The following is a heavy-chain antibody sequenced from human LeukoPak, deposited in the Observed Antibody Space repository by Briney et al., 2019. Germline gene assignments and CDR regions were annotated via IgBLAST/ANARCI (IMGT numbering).Heavy chain of an antibody. Sequence: TSEALSLTCTVSGGSISSYYWSWIRRPPGKGLEWIGYIYYSGSTNYNPSLKSRVTISVDTSKNQFSLKLSSVTAADTAVYYCARGENGEPFDYWGQGTLVTVSS. CDR2: IYYSGST. CDR3: ARGENGEPFDY. V-gene: IGHV4-59*01. CDR1: GGSISSYY. D-gene: IGHD4-17*01. J-gene: IGHJ4*02.